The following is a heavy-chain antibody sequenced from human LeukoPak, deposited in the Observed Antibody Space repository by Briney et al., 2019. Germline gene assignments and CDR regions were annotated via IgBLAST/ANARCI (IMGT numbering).Heavy chain of an antibody. V-gene: IGHV3-21*01. CDR1: GFTFSSYI. CDR2: ISSSSYI. D-gene: IGHD5/OR15-5a*01. Sequence: GGSLRLSRAASGFTFSSYIMNWVRQAPGKGLEWVSSISSSSYIYYADSVKGRFTISRDNAKNSLYLQMNSLRAEDTAVYYCARDYTVLNWIDPWGQGTLVTVSS. CDR3: ARDYTVLNWIDP. J-gene: IGHJ5*02.